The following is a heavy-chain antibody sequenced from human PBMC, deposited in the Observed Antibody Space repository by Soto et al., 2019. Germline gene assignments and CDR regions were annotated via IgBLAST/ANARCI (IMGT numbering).Heavy chain of an antibody. V-gene: IGHV3-23*01. J-gene: IGHJ3*02. CDR2: ISSTGGHT. CDR3: AKYYYDSCDSRGASDI. D-gene: IGHD3-22*01. CDR1: GFTFSSYA. Sequence: EVQLLESGGGLVQPGGSLRLSCAASGFTFSSYAMNWVRQAPGKGLEWVSAISSTGGHTFYADSVKGRFTSSRDNSKSTLYLQMNSLRPEDTAIYYCAKYYYDSCDSRGASDIWGQGTMVTVSS.